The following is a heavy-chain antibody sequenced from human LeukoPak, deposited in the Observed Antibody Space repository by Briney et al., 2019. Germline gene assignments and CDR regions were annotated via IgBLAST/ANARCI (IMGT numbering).Heavy chain of an antibody. D-gene: IGHD4-23*01. CDR3: AREASVGFFDY. J-gene: IGHJ4*02. CDR2: IWYDGSNK. Sequence: GGSLRLSCAASGFTFSSYSMNWVRQAPGKGLEWVAAIWYDGSNKYYADSVKGRFTISRDNPKNTLYLQMNSLRAEDTAVYYCAREASVGFFDYWGQGTLVTVSS. CDR1: GFTFSSYS. V-gene: IGHV3-33*08.